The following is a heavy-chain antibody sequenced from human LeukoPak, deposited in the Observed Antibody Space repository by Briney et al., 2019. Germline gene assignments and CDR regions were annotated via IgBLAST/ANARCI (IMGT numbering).Heavy chain of an antibody. V-gene: IGHV1-2*02. CDR2: INPNSGGT. Sequence: ASVKVSCKASGYTFTCYYMHWVRQAPGQGLEWMGWINPNSGGTNYAQKFQGRVTMTRDTSISTAYMELSRLRSDDTAVYYCARERALRFLEWLPFDPWGQGTLVTVSS. CDR1: GYTFTCYY. CDR3: ARERALRFLEWLPFDP. D-gene: IGHD3-3*01. J-gene: IGHJ5*02.